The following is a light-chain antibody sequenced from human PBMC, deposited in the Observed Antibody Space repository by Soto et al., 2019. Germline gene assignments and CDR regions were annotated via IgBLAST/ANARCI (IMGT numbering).Light chain of an antibody. V-gene: IGLV2-14*01. CDR2: DVY. CDR3: TSYTSTSTPYV. J-gene: IGLJ1*01. Sequence: QSVLTQPASVSGSPGQSITISCAGTSSDVGRYMYVSWYHQHPGKAPKLIIYDVYNRPSGVSNRFSGSKSGNTASLTISGLQAEDEAAYYCTSYTSTSTPYVFGGGTKVTVL. CDR1: SSDVGRYMY.